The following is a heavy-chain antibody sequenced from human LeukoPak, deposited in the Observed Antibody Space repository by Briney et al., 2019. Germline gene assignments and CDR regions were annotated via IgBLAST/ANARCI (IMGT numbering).Heavy chain of an antibody. CDR1: GGSISSYY. D-gene: IGHD3-22*01. CDR2: ISSSGST. V-gene: IGHV4-4*07. J-gene: IGHJ3*02. CDR3: ARGPYSYDSSGAFDI. Sequence: SETLSPTCTVSGGSISSYYWSWIRQPAGKGLEWIGRISSSGSTNYNPSLKSRVTISVDTSKNQFSLTLSSVTAADTAVYFCARGPYSYDSSGAFDIWGQGTMVTVSS.